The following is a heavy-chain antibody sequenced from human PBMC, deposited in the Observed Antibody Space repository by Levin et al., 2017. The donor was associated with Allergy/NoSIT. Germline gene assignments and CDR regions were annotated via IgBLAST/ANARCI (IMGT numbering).Heavy chain of an antibody. D-gene: IGHD2-15*01. CDR3: ARLASHCSGYRCVSAYFDY. J-gene: IGHJ4*02. CDR1: GYSFTNHW. Sequence: GGSLRLSCKGSGYSFTNHWIGWVRQRPGKGLEWVGRIYPGDSDSRYSPSFQGQVTISADNSDNTAFLQWCSLKASANAMYYCARLASHCSGYRCVSAYFDYWGQGTLVSVSS. V-gene: IGHV5-51*01. CDR2: IYPGDSDS.